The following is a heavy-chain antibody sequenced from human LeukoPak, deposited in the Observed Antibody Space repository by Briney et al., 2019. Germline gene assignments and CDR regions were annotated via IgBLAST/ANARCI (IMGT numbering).Heavy chain of an antibody. CDR1: GFTFSSYA. CDR3: ARSIRGYSGYDLYYFDY. CDR2: ISGSGGST. J-gene: IGHJ4*02. D-gene: IGHD5-12*01. V-gene: IGHV3-23*01. Sequence: GGSLRLSCAASGFTFSSYAMSWVRQAPGKGLEWVSAISGSGGSTYYADSVKGRFTISRDNSKNTLYLQMNSLRAEDTAVYYCARSIRGYSGYDLYYFDYWGQGTLVTVSS.